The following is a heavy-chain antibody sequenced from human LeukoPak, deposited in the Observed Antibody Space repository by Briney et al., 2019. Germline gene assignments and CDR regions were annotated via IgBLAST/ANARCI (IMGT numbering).Heavy chain of an antibody. CDR2: IYYSGST. V-gene: IGHV4-61*08. J-gene: IGHJ4*02. D-gene: IGHD1-1*01. Sequence: SQTLSLTCTVSGGSISSGDYYWSWIRQPPGKGLEWIGYIYYSGSTNYNPPLKSRVTISVDTSKNQFSLKLSSVTAADTAVYYCARGGQPAYYFDYWGQGTLVTVSS. CDR1: GGSISSGDYY. CDR3: ARGGQPAYYFDY.